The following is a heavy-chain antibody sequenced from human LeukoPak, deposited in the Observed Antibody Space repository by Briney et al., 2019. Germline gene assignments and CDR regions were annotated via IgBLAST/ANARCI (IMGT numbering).Heavy chain of an antibody. V-gene: IGHV4-39*01. CDR2: INYSGST. Sequence: KPSETLSLTCTVSGGSISTSNYHWGWIRQPPGKGLEWIGSINYSGSTYYSPSLKSRVTISVDTSKNQFSLKLSSVTAADTAVYYCARRSAGAKPYFQHWGQGTLVTVSS. CDR3: ARRSAGAKPYFQH. CDR1: GGSISTSNYH. D-gene: IGHD1-26*01. J-gene: IGHJ1*01.